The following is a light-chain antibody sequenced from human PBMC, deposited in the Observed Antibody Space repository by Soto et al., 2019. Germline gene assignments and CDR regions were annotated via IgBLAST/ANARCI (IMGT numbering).Light chain of an antibody. V-gene: IGKV3-15*01. J-gene: IGKJ1*01. Sequence: EIVMTQSPATLSVSPGERATLSCRASQSVSSNLAWYQQKPGQAPRLLIYGASTRATGIPAKFSGGGSGTEFTLTISSLQSEHFSIYYCHQYKNCWTFGQGTKVEF. CDR3: HQYKNCWT. CDR2: GAS. CDR1: QSVSSN.